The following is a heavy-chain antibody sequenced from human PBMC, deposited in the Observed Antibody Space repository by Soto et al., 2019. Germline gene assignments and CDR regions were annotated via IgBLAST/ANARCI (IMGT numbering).Heavy chain of an antibody. CDR3: ARRVTSSTGWDY. D-gene: IGHD6-19*01. CDR2: IHGGDSNT. Sequence: AGESLKISCKGSGSMFTNYWIGWVRQMPGKGLEWMGIIHGGDSNTRYSPSFDGPVTISTDTSINTAYLQWSSLKASDTAMYYCARRVTSSTGWDYWGQG. J-gene: IGHJ4*02. CDR1: GSMFTNYW. V-gene: IGHV5-51*01.